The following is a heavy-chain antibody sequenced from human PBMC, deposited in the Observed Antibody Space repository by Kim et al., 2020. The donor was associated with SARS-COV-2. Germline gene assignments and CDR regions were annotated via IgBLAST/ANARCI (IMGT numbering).Heavy chain of an antibody. J-gene: IGHJ4*02. CDR3: ERRQFSSGWYYFDY. CDR2: INSDGSTT. V-gene: IGHV3-74*01. Sequence: GGSLRLSCAASGFTFSSHWMHWVRQAPGKGLVWVSRINSDGSTTSYADSVKGRFTISRDNAKNTLYLQMNRLRAEDTAVYYCERRQFSSGWYYFDYWGQGTLVTVSS. CDR1: GFTFSSHW. D-gene: IGHD6-19*01.